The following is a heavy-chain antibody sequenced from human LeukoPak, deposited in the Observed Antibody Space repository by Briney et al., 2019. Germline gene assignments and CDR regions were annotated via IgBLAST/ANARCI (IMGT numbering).Heavy chain of an antibody. Sequence: PGGSLRLSCAASGFTVSSYWMHWVRQAPGKGLVWVARINSDGSSTRYADSVKGRFTISRDNAKNTLYLQMNSLRGEDTAVYYCARGYDYDSSAYPGGYYGMDVWGQGTTVTVSS. CDR2: INSDGSST. V-gene: IGHV3-74*01. CDR3: ARGYDYDSSAYPGGYYGMDV. CDR1: GFTVSSYW. J-gene: IGHJ6*02. D-gene: IGHD3-22*01.